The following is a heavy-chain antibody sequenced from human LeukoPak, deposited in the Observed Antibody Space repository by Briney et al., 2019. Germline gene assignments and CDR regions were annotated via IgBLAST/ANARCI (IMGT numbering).Heavy chain of an antibody. CDR2: TSGDNTKA. V-gene: IGHV1-18*01. D-gene: IGHD3-16*01. Sequence: ASVKVSCKASGFGLTDYGISWVRQAPGQGLEWVGWTSGDNTKANNAQKFQDRVFFTTDTSTSTAYMDLKSLSSDDSAVYYCARAFDQVCGRARRLDYWGQGTLVTVSS. J-gene: IGHJ4*02. CDR1: GFGLTDYG. CDR3: ARAFDQVCGRARRLDY.